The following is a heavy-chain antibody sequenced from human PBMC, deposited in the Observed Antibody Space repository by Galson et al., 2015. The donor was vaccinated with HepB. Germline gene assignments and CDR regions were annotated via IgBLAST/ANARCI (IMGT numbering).Heavy chain of an antibody. CDR3: ARKPFLSHYNWFDP. Sequence: ETLSLTCAVSGGSISNSNWWSWVRQPPGKGLEWIGEIFHSGTTHYNPSLMSRVTISVDKSKNQFSLRLRSVTAADTAVYYCARKPFLSHYNWFDPWGQGILVTVSS. D-gene: IGHD1-14*01. CDR1: GGSISNSNW. J-gene: IGHJ5*02. V-gene: IGHV4-4*02. CDR2: IFHSGTT.